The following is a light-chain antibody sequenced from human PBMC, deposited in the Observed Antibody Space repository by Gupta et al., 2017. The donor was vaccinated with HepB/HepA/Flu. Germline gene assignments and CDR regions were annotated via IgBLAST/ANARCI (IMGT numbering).Light chain of an antibody. Sequence: DIQMTQSPSTLSASVGDRVTITCRASQSISSWLAWYQQKPGKAPKLLIHKASSLESGVPSRFSGSGSGTEFPLTISRLQPDDFATYYCQQDNSFWTFGQGTKVEIK. CDR3: QQDNSFWT. CDR1: QSISSW. J-gene: IGKJ1*01. CDR2: KAS. V-gene: IGKV1-5*03.